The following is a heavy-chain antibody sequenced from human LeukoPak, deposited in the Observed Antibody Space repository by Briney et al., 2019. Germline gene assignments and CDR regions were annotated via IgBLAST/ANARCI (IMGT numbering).Heavy chain of an antibody. CDR1: GYSISSGHF. Sequence: SETVSLTCTGSGYSISSGHFWRWIRQPPGKGLEWIGSIYGSGTTYYDPPLRSRVSISADTSKNHFSLELSAVTAADTAVYYCASVGGGSPYWGQGTLVTVSS. J-gene: IGHJ4*02. V-gene: IGHV4-38-2*02. CDR3: ASVGGGSPY. D-gene: IGHD3-16*01. CDR2: IYGSGTT.